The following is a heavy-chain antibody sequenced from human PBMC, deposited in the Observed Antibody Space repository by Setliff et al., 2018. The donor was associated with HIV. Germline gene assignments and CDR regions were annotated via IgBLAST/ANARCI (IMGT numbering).Heavy chain of an antibody. D-gene: IGHD3-3*01. J-gene: IGHJ4*01. V-gene: IGHV3-21*04. CDR3: ASFFGDYGY. CDR1: GFSFSSYW. Sequence: PGGSLRLSCAASGFSFSSYWMHWVRQAPGKGLVWVSSISSSSSYIYYADSVKGRFTISRDNAKNSLYLQMNSLRAEDTAVYYCASFFGDYGYWGHGTQVTVSS. CDR2: ISSSSSYI.